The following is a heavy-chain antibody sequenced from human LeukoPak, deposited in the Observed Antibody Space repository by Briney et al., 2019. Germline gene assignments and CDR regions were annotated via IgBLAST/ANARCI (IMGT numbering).Heavy chain of an antibody. CDR3: ARPLGYCSGGSCYFNWFDP. V-gene: IGHV4-39*01. D-gene: IGHD2-15*01. CDR2: IYYSGST. J-gene: IGHJ5*02. Sequence: SETLSLTCTVSGGSISSSSYYWGWIRQPPGKGLERIGSIYYSGSTYYNPSLKSRVTISVDTSKNQFSMKLSSVTAADTAVYYCARPLGYCSGGSCYFNWFDPWGQGTLVTVSS. CDR1: GGSISSSSYY.